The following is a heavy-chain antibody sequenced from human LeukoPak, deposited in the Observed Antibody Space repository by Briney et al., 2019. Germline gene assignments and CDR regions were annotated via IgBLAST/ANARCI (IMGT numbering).Heavy chain of an antibody. V-gene: IGHV1-69*13. CDR2: IIPIFGTA. D-gene: IGHD2-2*01. J-gene: IGHJ5*02. Sequence: SVKVSCKASGGTFSSYAISWVRQAPGQGLEWMGGIIPIFGTANYAQKFQGRVTITADESTSTAYLELSSQRSEDTAVYYCARAAQTFTSRGWFDPWGQGTLVTVSS. CDR3: ARAAQTFTSRGWFDP. CDR1: GGTFSSYA.